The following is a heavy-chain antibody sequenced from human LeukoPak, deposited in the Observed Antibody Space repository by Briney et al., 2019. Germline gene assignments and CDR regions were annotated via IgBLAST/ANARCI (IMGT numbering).Heavy chain of an antibody. J-gene: IGHJ5*02. D-gene: IGHD2-2*01. Sequence: GGSLRLSCAASGFTFSSYSMNWVRQAPGKGLEWVSSISSSSSYIYYADSVKGRFTISRDNAKNSLYLQMNSLRAEDTAVCYCARASSTNWFDPWGQGTLVTVSS. CDR2: ISSSSSYI. CDR3: ARASSTNWFDP. V-gene: IGHV3-21*01. CDR1: GFTFSSYS.